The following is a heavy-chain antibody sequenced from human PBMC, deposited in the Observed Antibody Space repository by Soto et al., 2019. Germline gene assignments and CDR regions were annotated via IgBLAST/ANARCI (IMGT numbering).Heavy chain of an antibody. CDR2: ISATGGGT. V-gene: IGHV3-23*01. Sequence: GGTLRLSCAASGFKFSNYAMSWVRQAPGKGLEWVSLISATGGGTYYADSVKGRFTISRDNSHNTLYLQVHSLTAEDTAVYYCAKDRRAGGNSAFYFDFWGQGAQVTVSS. D-gene: IGHD3-16*01. J-gene: IGHJ4*02. CDR3: AKDRRAGGNSAFYFDF. CDR1: GFKFSNYA.